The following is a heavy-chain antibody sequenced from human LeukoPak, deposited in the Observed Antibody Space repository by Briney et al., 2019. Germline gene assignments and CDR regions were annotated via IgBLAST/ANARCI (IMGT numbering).Heavy chain of an antibody. Sequence: GASVKVSCKASGYTFTSYYMHWVRQAPGQGLEWMGITNPSGGSTSYAQKFQGRVTMTRDTSTSTVYMELSSLRSEDTAVYYCARDGEGIAVAGTKVGIDYWGQGTLVTVSS. CDR2: TNPSGGST. D-gene: IGHD6-19*01. J-gene: IGHJ4*02. CDR3: ARDGEGIAVAGTKVGIDY. CDR1: GYTFTSYY. V-gene: IGHV1-46*01.